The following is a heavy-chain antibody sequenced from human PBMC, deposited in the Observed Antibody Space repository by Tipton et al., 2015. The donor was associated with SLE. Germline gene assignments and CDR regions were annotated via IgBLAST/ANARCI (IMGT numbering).Heavy chain of an antibody. D-gene: IGHD6-19*01. Sequence: QSGAEVKKPGESLKISCKGSGYSFTSYWIGWVRQMPGKGLEWMGIIYPGDSDTRYGPSFQGQVTISADKSISTAYLQWSSLKASDTAMYYCARLEGADSGYEPIAVAGTLGYWAQGTLVTVSS. CDR3: ARLEGADSGYEPIAVAGTLGY. J-gene: IGHJ4*02. CDR2: IYPGDSDT. CDR1: GYSFTSYW. V-gene: IGHV5-51*03.